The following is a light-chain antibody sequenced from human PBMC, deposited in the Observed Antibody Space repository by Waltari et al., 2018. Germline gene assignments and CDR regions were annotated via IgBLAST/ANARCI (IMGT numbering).Light chain of an antibody. CDR1: PRLRSTDGKTD. J-gene: IGKJ2*01. CDR3: MQATHIPYT. CDR2: EVT. V-gene: IGKV2-29*02. Sequence: DTVMTQTPLSLSVTPGQPASIPCKSSPRLRSTDGKTDLYWYLQRPGQSPQLLLYEVTVRFSGVPVMFSGSGSGTDFTLKISRVEAEDVGIYYCMQATHIPYTFGQGTNLQIK.